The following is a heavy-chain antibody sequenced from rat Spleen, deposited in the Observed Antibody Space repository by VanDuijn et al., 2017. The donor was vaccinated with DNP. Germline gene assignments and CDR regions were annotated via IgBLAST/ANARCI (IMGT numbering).Heavy chain of an antibody. J-gene: IGHJ3*01. V-gene: IGHV5-22*01. D-gene: IGHD1-2*01. CDR3: ATSDSYGFAY. CDR1: GFTFSDYY. Sequence: EVQLVESGGGLVQPGRSLKLSCAASGFTFSDYYMVWVRQAPKKGLEWVASISFEDGSTYYEDSVKDRFTLSRDNAKSALYLQMDSLRSEDTATYYCATSDSYGFAYWGQGTLVTVSS. CDR2: ISFEDGST.